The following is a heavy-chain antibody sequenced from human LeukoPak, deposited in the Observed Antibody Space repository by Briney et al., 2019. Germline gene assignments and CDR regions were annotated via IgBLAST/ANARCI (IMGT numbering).Heavy chain of an antibody. CDR3: AKDIGELGVSRSYAFDV. J-gene: IGHJ3*01. V-gene: IGHV3-23*01. D-gene: IGHD3-10*01. Sequence: GGSLRLSCAASGFTFSSYAMSWVRQAPGKGLEWVSAISGSGGSTYYADSVKGRFTISRDNSKNTLYLQMNSLRVEEMALYYCAKDIGELGVSRSYAFDVWGQGTMVTVSS. CDR1: GFTFSSYA. CDR2: ISGSGGST.